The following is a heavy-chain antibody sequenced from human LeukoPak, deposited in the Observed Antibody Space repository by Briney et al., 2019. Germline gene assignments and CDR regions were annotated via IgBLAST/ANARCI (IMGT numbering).Heavy chain of an antibody. CDR3: ARHQEGMVRGVLYYMDV. CDR1: GASISSSDRY. Sequence: SETLSLTCTVSGASISSSDRYWGWIRQPPGKGPEWIGSIYYSGITYHNPSLKSRVTISVDTSNNQFSLKMSSVTAADTAVYFCARHQEGMVRGVLYYMDVWGKGTTVIISS. J-gene: IGHJ6*03. CDR2: IYYSGIT. V-gene: IGHV4-39*01. D-gene: IGHD3-10*01.